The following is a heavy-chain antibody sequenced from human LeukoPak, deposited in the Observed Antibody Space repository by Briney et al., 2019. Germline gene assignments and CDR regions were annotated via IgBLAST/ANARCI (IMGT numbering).Heavy chain of an antibody. CDR1: GGSISSGDYY. J-gene: IGHJ6*03. CDR3: ARRTNPRLEWLLVGYYYYMDV. Sequence: SQTLSLTCTVSGGSISSGDYYWSWIRQPPGKGLEWIRYIYYSGSTYYNPSLKSRVTISVDTSKNQFSLKLSSVTAADTAVYYCARRTNPRLEWLLVGYYYYMDVWGKGTTVTVSS. CDR2: IYYSGST. D-gene: IGHD3-3*01. V-gene: IGHV4-30-4*08.